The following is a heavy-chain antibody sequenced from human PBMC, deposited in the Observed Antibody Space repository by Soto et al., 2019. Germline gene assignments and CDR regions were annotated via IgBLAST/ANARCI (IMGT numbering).Heavy chain of an antibody. J-gene: IGHJ1*01. D-gene: IGHD3-22*01. CDR2: IYSGGST. Sequence: EVQLVESGGGLIQPGGSLRLSCAASGFTVSSNYMSWVRQAPGKGLEWVSVIYSGGSTYYADSVKGRFNISRDNSKNTLYLQMNSLRAEDTAVYYCAIGANYYDSSGYYLGYFQHWGQGTLVTVSS. CDR1: GFTVSSNY. V-gene: IGHV3-53*01. CDR3: AIGANYYDSSGYYLGYFQH.